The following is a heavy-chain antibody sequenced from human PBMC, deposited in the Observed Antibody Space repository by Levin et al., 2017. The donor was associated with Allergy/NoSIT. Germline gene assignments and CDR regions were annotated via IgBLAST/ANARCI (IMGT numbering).Heavy chain of an antibody. Sequence: PSETLSLTCTVSGGSIDTYYWTWIRQPPGKGLEWIGYVYFTGTTNYNSSLKSRVTISVDSSKNQFSLKLTSVTAADTAVYYCARLAYDSSGHHRIFDYWGQGTLVTVSS. J-gene: IGHJ4*02. CDR2: VYFTGTT. CDR3: ARLAYDSSGHHRIFDY. CDR1: GGSIDTYY. V-gene: IGHV4-59*08. D-gene: IGHD3-22*01.